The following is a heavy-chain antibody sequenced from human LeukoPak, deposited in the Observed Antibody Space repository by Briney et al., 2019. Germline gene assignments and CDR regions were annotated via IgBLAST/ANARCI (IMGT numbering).Heavy chain of an antibody. CDR3: AKQLRTIMITLGPFDY. Sequence: PGGSLRLSCAPSGLPFDNHDMLWVRHAPGKGREWVSDISGSGGRTYYADSVKGRFTISRDNSKNTLYLLLNSLRAEDTAVYFCAKQLRTIMITLGPFDYWGQGSLVTVSS. CDR2: ISGSGGRT. D-gene: IGHD3-16*01. CDR1: GLPFDNHD. V-gene: IGHV3-23*01. J-gene: IGHJ4*02.